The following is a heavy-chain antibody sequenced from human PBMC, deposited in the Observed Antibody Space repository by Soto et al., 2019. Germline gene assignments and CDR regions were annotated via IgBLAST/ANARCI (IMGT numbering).Heavy chain of an antibody. D-gene: IGHD6-19*01. Sequence: GGSLRLSCAASGFTFSSYSMNWVRQAPGKGLEWVSYLSSSSSTIYYADSVKGRFTISRDNAKNSLYLQMNSLRDEDTAVYYFARDRLFPGIAGAGTPRGYYYGMDVWRQGTTVTVSS. V-gene: IGHV3-48*02. CDR2: LSSSSSTI. CDR1: GFTFSSYS. J-gene: IGHJ6*02. CDR3: ARDRLFPGIAGAGTPRGYYYGMDV.